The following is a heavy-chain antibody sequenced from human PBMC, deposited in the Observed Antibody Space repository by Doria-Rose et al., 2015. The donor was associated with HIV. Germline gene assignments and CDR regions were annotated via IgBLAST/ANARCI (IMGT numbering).Heavy chain of an antibody. V-gene: IGHV4-31*03. CDR1: GASVSSRGYY. J-gene: IGHJ4*02. CDR3: ARMGSYRELDY. CDR2: TYYTGTS. Sequence: VKPSETLSLTCSVSGASVSSRGYYWNWIRQVPGKGLESLGYTYYTGTSDYSPSLKSRLNMAVDTSKNQFYLKLSFVTVADTAVYYCARMGSYRELDYWGQGALVIVSA. D-gene: IGHD3-3*01.